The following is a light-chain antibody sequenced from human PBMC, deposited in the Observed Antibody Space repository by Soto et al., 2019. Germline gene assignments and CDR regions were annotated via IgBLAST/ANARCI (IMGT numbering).Light chain of an antibody. CDR1: QAISSN. CDR2: GAS. V-gene: IGKV3-15*01. Sequence: TLSMSPGERATLSCRASQAISSNLAWYQQKPGQAPRLLIYGASTRATGIPARFSGSGSGTEFTLTISSLFSEDFAVYYCQQYNSWPTFGQGTKVDIK. CDR3: QQYNSWPT. J-gene: IGKJ1*01.